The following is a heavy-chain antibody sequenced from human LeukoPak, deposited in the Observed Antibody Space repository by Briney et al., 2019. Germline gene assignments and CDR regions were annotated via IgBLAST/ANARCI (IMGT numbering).Heavy chain of an antibody. V-gene: IGHV5-51*01. CDR2: IYPGDSDT. J-gene: IGHJ4*02. D-gene: IGHD3-22*01. Sequence: GESLKISCKGSGYSFNSYWIGWVRQMPRKGLEWMGLIYPGDSDTRYSPSFQGQVTISADKSISTAYLQWSSLKTSDTAMYFCARRYYDSSGYSRHFDYWGQGTLVTVSS. CDR1: GYSFNSYW. CDR3: ARRYYDSSGYSRHFDY.